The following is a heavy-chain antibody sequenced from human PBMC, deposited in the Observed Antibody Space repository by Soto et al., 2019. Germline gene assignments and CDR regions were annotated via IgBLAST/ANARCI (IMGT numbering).Heavy chain of an antibody. V-gene: IGHV4-59*12. CDR1: GGSISSYY. J-gene: IGHJ4*02. CDR2: IYYSGST. CDR3: ARVLRYYDSSGYYQNFDY. D-gene: IGHD3-22*01. Sequence: PSETLSLTCTVSGGSISSYYWSWIRQPPGKGLEWIGYIYYSGSTNYNPSLKSRVTISVDTSKNQFSLKLSSVTAADTAVYYCARVLRYYDSSGYYQNFDYWGQGTLVTVSS.